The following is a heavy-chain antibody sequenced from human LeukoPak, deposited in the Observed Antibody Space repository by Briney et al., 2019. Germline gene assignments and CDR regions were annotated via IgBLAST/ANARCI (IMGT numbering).Heavy chain of an antibody. Sequence: ASVKVSCKASGYTFNNHYMYWVRQAPGQGLEWMGVINPSGGSTSYAQKFQGRVTMTRDTSTRAVYMEVNSLRSEDTAVYYCARQGTYSSAIGMGYWGQGTLVTVSS. V-gene: IGHV1-46*02. CDR1: GYTFNNHY. CDR3: ARQGTYSSAIGMGY. CDR2: INPSGGST. J-gene: IGHJ4*02. D-gene: IGHD6-19*01.